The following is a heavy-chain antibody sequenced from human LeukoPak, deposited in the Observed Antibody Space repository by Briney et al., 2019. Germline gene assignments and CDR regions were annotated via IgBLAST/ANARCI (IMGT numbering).Heavy chain of an antibody. Sequence: GGSLRLSCAASGFTFSSYSMNWVRQAPGKGLEWVSYISSSSSTIYYADSVKGRFTISRDNAKDSLYLQMNSLRAEGTAVYYCARVYSSSPSWGDYWGQGTLVTVSS. J-gene: IGHJ4*02. CDR1: GFTFSSYS. D-gene: IGHD6-13*01. CDR3: ARVYSSSPSWGDY. V-gene: IGHV3-48*01. CDR2: ISSSSSTI.